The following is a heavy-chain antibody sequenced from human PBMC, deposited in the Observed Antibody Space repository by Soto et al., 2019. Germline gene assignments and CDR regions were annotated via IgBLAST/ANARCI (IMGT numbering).Heavy chain of an antibody. Sequence: QITLNESGPTVVSPTETLTLTCRFSGFSLTTSGVGVGWIRQSPGKAPEWLAPIYWDDDKRYSASLKSRLTITQDTFKDHMVLTVTDLDPSDTATYYCANRVLRTVFGLVTSTAIYFDFWGQGTPVAVSS. CDR1: GFSLTTSGVG. J-gene: IGHJ4*02. V-gene: IGHV2-5*02. CDR3: ANRVLRTVFGLVTSTAIYFDF. D-gene: IGHD3-3*01. CDR2: IYWDDDK.